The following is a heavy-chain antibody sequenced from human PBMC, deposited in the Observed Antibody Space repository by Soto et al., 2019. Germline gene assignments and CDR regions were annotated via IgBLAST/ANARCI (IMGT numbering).Heavy chain of an antibody. J-gene: IGHJ1*01. V-gene: IGHV4-39*01. D-gene: IGHD2-8*01. CDR3: YINGF. Sequence: SEALSLTWTVSGGSISSSSHYWGWIRQPPGKGLEWIGSIYYSGSTYYNPSLKSRVTMSVDTSKNQFSLNLNSVTAADTAVYYSYINGFWGQGTLVTVSS. CDR2: IYYSGST. CDR1: GGSISSSSHY.